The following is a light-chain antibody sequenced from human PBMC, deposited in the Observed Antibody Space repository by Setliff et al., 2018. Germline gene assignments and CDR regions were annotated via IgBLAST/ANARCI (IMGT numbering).Light chain of an antibody. CDR3: SSYSTRTSLDV. V-gene: IGLV2-14*03. Sequence: QSALAQPASVSGSPEQSITISCTGEFGAYGSAYVSWYQQHPDKAPKLMIYDVSHRPSGVSHRFSASKSGNTASLTISGLQVEDEADYYCSSYSTRTSLDVFGTGTKVTVL. CDR2: DVS. CDR1: FGAYGSAY. J-gene: IGLJ1*01.